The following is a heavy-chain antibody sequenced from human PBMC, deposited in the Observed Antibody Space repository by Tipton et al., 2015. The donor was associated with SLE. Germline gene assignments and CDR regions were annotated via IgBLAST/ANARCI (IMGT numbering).Heavy chain of an antibody. Sequence: SLRLSCAASGFTFRSYSLTWVRRAPGKGLEWVANIKLDGNEKHYVDAVKGRFTISRDNAKNSLYLQMNTLRAEDTAAYYCARQGGSSGWYGSVSFDTGGQGTMVTVSS. CDR3: ARQGGSSGWYGSVSFDT. CDR2: IKLDGNEK. J-gene: IGHJ3*02. V-gene: IGHV3-7*01. D-gene: IGHD6-19*01. CDR1: GFTFRSYS.